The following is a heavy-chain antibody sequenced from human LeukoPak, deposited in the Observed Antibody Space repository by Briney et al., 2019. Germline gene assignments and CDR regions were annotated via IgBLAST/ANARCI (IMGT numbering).Heavy chain of an antibody. CDR3: AKDITLRTTLTGTLGY. CDR2: ISWNSGSI. Sequence: PGGSLRLSCAAPGFTFDDYAMHWVRQAPGKGLEWVSGISWNSGSIGYADSVKGRFTISRDNAKNSLYLQMNSLRAEDTALYYCAKDITLRTTLTGTLGYWGQGTLVTVSS. D-gene: IGHD1-1*01. J-gene: IGHJ4*02. CDR1: GFTFDDYA. V-gene: IGHV3-9*01.